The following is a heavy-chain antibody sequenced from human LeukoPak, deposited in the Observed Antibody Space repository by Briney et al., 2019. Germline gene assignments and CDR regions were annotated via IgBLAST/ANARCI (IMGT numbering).Heavy chain of an antibody. D-gene: IGHD3-16*01. CDR3: ARGRYDYVRIWFDP. J-gene: IGHJ5*02. Sequence: SETLSLTCTVSGGSISSSSYYWGWIRQPPGKGLEWIGSIYYSGSTYYNPSLKSRVTISVDTSKNQFSLKLSSVTAADTAVYYCARGRYDYVRIWFDPWGQGTLVTVSS. CDR2: IYYSGST. V-gene: IGHV4-39*07. CDR1: GGSISSSSYY.